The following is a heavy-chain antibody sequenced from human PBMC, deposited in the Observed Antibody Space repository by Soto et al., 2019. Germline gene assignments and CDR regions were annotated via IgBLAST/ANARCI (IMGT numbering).Heavy chain of an antibody. CDR3: AREWVYDSSKKLDY. Sequence: QVQLVQSGAEVKKPGSSVKVSCKASGGTFSSYAISWVRQAPGQGLEWMGGIIPIFGTANYAQKFQGRVTITADESTSTDYMELSSLRSEDTAVYYCAREWVYDSSKKLDYWGQGTLVTVSS. CDR2: IIPIFGTA. CDR1: GGTFSSYA. J-gene: IGHJ4*02. D-gene: IGHD3-22*01. V-gene: IGHV1-69*12.